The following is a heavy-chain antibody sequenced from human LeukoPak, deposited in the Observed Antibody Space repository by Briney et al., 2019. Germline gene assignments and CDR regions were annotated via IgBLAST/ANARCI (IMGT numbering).Heavy chain of an antibody. CDR1: GFSFSDFG. D-gene: IGHD5-18*01. V-gene: IGHV3-30*02. J-gene: IGHJ4*02. CDR3: AKDMEDTAMDLVADFDS. Sequence: GGSLRLSCEAPGFSFSDFGMHWVRQAPGKGLEWVAYIRYDGTKKNHADSVKGRFTISRDNSKKTLYLQMNSLRGEDTAVYYCAKDMEDTAMDLVADFDSWGQGTLVTVSS. CDR2: IRYDGTKK.